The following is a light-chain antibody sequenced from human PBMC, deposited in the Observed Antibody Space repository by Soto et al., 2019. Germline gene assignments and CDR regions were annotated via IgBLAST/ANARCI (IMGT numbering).Light chain of an antibody. V-gene: IGLV2-14*01. CDR3: SSYTSSSTLV. Sequence: QSVLTQPASVPGSPGQSITISCTGSSSDVGGYNYVSWYQQHPGKAPKLMIYEVSNRPSGISNRFSGSKSGTTASLTLSGLQAEDEADYYCSSYTSSSTLVFGGGTKVTVL. CDR2: EVS. J-gene: IGLJ2*01. CDR1: SSDVGGYNY.